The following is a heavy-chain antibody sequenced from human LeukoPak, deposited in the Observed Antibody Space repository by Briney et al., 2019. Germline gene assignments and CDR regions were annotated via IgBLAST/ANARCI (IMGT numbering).Heavy chain of an antibody. Sequence: GGSLRLSCAASGFTFSNYAITWVRQAPGKGLEWVSTISSSGTNTYYADSVEGRFTISRDNSKNTLYLQMNSLRAEDTAVYYCAKDGHYDSSGFTLQYWGQGTLVTVSS. CDR3: AKDGHYDSSGFTLQY. V-gene: IGHV3-23*01. CDR2: ISSSGTNT. CDR1: GFTFSNYA. D-gene: IGHD3-22*01. J-gene: IGHJ1*01.